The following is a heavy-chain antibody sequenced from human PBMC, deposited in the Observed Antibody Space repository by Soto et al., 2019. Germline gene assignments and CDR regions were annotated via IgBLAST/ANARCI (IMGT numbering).Heavy chain of an antibody. Sequence: GGSLRLSCAASGFAFRSYNMNWVRQAPGKWLEWVASISSGSSNIYYADSVKGRFTISRDNAKNSLYLQMDSLRAEDSAVYYCASATVVTATFDFWGQGXLVTVYS. CDR2: ISSGSSNI. J-gene: IGHJ4*02. D-gene: IGHD2-21*02. CDR1: GFAFRSYN. CDR3: ASATVVTATFDF. V-gene: IGHV3-21*01.